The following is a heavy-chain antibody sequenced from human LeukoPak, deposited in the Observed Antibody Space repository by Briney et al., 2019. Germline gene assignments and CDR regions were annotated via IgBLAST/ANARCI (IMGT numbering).Heavy chain of an antibody. CDR3: ARDKGDSRYRSNGVSTDAYYYYMDV. CDR1: GYSISSGHY. CDR2: IYDSANI. J-gene: IGHJ6*03. Sequence: SETLSLTCAVSGYSISSGHYWGWIRQPPGKGLEWIGIIYDSANIHYNPSLNSRVTVSLDRSKNQFSLKLSSVTAADTAVYYCARDKGDSRYRSNGVSTDAYYYYMDVWGKGTTVTVSS. D-gene: IGHD2-8*01. V-gene: IGHV4-38-2*02.